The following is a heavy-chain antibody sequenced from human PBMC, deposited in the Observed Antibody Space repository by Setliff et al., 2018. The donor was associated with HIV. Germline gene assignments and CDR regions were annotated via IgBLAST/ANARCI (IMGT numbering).Heavy chain of an antibody. Sequence: PGGSLRLSCAASGFTFNYHAMTWVRQAPGKGLEWVSGISGSGDSAFYAHSVKGRFTISRDNSRDTLYLEMNNLRAEDTALYYCAKDYTPTFLEYNWFDVWGQGTQVTVSS. D-gene: IGHD3-3*01. V-gene: IGHV3-23*01. CDR1: GFTFNYHA. J-gene: IGHJ5*02. CDR3: AKDYTPTFLEYNWFDV. CDR2: ISGSGDSA.